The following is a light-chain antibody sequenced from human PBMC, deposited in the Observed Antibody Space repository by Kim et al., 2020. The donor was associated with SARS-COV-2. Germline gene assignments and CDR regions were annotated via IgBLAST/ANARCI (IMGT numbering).Light chain of an antibody. CDR2: GAS. J-gene: IGKJ2*01. V-gene: IGKV3-15*01. Sequence: SVSPRERATLSCRASQSVGSNLAWFQQKPGQAPRLLIYGASTRATGIPDRFSGTGSGTEFTLTISSLQSEDFAVYYCQHYNTWPYTFGLGTKLEI. CDR1: QSVGSN. CDR3: QHYNTWPYT.